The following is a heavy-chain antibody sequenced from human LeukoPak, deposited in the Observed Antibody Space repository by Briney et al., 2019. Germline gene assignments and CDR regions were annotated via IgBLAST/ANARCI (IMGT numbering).Heavy chain of an antibody. V-gene: IGHV4-30-2*01. CDR3: ARGRKGGYSSSWLYWYFDL. Sequence: PSETLSLTCAVSGGSISSGGYSWSWIRQPPGKGLEWIGYIYHSGSTYYNPSLKSRVTISVDRSKNQFSLKLSSVTAADTAVYYCARGRKGGYSSSWLYWYFDLWGRGTLVTVSP. D-gene: IGHD6-13*01. CDR2: IYHSGST. J-gene: IGHJ2*01. CDR1: GGSISSGGYS.